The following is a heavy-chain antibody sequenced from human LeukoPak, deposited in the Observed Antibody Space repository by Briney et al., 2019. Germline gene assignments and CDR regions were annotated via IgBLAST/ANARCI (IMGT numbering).Heavy chain of an antibody. CDR1: GGSFSGYY. CDR2: IYTSGST. CDR3: ARYIVSYPHDAFDI. Sequence: SETLSLTCAVYGGSFSGYYWSWIRQPAGKGLEWIGRIYTSGSTNYNPSLKSRVTISVDTSKKQFSLKLSSVTAADTAFYYCARYIVSYPHDAFDIWGQGTMVTVSS. J-gene: IGHJ3*02. D-gene: IGHD1-26*01. V-gene: IGHV4-59*10.